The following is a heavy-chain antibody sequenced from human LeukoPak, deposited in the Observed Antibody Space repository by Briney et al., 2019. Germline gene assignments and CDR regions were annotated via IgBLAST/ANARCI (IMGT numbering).Heavy chain of an antibody. CDR3: ARGRGYTYGYNDY. CDR2: VSSDEHNK. Sequence: GTSLRLSCTASGFIIHNFGMHWVRQAPGKGLEWVAVVSSDEHNKYYADSVKGRFTISRDNSRNTLYLQMNSLRTEDTAVYYCARGRGYTYGYNDYWGQGTLVTVSS. J-gene: IGHJ4*02. D-gene: IGHD5-18*01. CDR1: GFIIHNFG. V-gene: IGHV3-30*19.